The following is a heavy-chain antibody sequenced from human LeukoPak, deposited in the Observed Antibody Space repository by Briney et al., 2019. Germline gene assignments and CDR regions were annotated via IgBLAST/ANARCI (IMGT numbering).Heavy chain of an antibody. Sequence: KSGGSLRLSCAASGFTFSSYSMNWVRQAPGKGLEWVSSISSSSSYIYYADSVKGRFTISRDNAKNSLYLQMNSLRAEDTAVYYCARDSPYGSGSIQWGQGTLVTVSS. CDR2: ISSSSSYI. J-gene: IGHJ4*02. CDR3: ARDSPYGSGSIQ. V-gene: IGHV3-21*01. D-gene: IGHD3-10*01. CDR1: GFTFSSYS.